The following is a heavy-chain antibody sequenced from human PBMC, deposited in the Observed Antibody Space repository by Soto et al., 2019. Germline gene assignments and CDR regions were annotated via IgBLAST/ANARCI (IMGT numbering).Heavy chain of an antibody. D-gene: IGHD3-3*01. CDR3: ARGVPSPLGPVYKSFDH. J-gene: IGHJ5*02. CDR1: GGAFSSYA. CDR2: IVPILRRA. Sequence: SVKVSCKTSGGAFSSYAISGVRQAPGQGLEWMGGIVPILRRADYAQKFQGRVTVTADEAASTACMELTSLRSEDTAVYYCARGVPSPLGPVYKSFDHFCQRILITLSS. V-gene: IGHV1-69*10.